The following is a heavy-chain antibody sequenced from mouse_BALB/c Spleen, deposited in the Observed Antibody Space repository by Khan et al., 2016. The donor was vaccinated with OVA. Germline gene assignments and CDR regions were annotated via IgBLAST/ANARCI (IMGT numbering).Heavy chain of an antibody. J-gene: IGHJ3*01. D-gene: IGHD1-1*01. CDR1: GYSFTGYY. CDR2: VNPNNGGT. Sequence: VQLQQSGPDLVKPGASVKISCKTSGYSFTGYYIHWVKQSQGKSLEWIGRVNPNNGGTTYNQKFKGKAILTVEKSSSTAYMELRILTSKDYAVYYCGRISIITVEGFDYWGQGTLVTVSA. V-gene: IGHV1-18*01. CDR3: GRISIITVEGFDY.